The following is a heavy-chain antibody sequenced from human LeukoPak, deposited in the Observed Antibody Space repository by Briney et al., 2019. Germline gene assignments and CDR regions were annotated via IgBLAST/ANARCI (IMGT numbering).Heavy chain of an antibody. J-gene: IGHJ4*02. CDR3: AKAGGVSPSAHLDS. Sequence: GGSLRLSCAASGFTFGSYAMTWVRRAPGKGLEWVSSISSRGGDTYYPDSVRGRFTISRDNSKSSLFLQMNSLRGDDMAVYYCAKAGGVSPSAHLDSWGQGTLVTVSS. V-gene: IGHV3-23*01. D-gene: IGHD2-8*02. CDR2: ISSRGGDT. CDR1: GFTFGSYA.